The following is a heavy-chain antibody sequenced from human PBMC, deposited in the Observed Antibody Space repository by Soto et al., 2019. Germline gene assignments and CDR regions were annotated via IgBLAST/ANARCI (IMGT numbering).Heavy chain of an antibody. CDR3: GRGRSTWGSSSLGY. CDR2: IYSGGST. CDR1: GFTVSSNY. D-gene: IGHD2-2*01. V-gene: IGHV3-53*01. J-gene: IGHJ4*02. Sequence: EVQLVESGGGLIQPGGSLRLSCAASGFTVSSNYMSWVRQAPGKGLEWVSVIYSGGSTYYADSVKGRVTISRDNSKDTLYLQTNSLRAEDTAVYYCGRGRSTWGSSSLGYWGQGTLVTVSS.